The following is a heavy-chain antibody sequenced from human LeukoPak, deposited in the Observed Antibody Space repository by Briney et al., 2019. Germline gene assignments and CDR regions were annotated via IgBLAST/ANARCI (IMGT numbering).Heavy chain of an antibody. V-gene: IGHV3-7*03. CDR3: ATYSGAHHKTFDD. CDR1: GFSLSTYW. Sequence: GGSLRLSCAASGFSLSTYWMSWVRQAPGKGLEWVANIKQDESEKDYVDSVKGRFTSSRDNAKNSRYLQMSTLRAEDTAVYYCATYSGAHHKTFDDWGQGTLVTVSS. D-gene: IGHD1-26*01. CDR2: IKQDESEK. J-gene: IGHJ4*02.